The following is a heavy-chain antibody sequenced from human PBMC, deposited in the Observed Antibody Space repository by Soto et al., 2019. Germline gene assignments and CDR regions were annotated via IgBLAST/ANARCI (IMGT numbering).Heavy chain of an antibody. V-gene: IGHV1-46*01. Sequence: QVQLVQSGAEVKKPGASVKVSCKASGYTFTSYYMHWVRQAPGQGLERMGIINPSGGSTSYAQKVQGRGTMTKDTTTSTVYMEQGSLRSEDTAVYYCVRMGIAERDDWGMDVWGQGTTVTVSS. CDR3: VRMGIAERDDWGMDV. CDR1: GYTFTSYY. CDR2: INPSGGST. D-gene: IGHD6-13*01. J-gene: IGHJ6*02.